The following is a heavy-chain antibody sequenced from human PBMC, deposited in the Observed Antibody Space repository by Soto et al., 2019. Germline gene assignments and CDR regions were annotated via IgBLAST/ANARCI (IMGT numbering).Heavy chain of an antibody. CDR1: GYTFTSYY. D-gene: IGHD3-10*01. CDR3: ARGTDYYGSGLGMDV. CDR2: INPSGGST. Sequence: QVQLVQSGAEVKKPGDSVKVSCKASGYTFTSYYMHWVRQAPGQGLEWMGIINPSGGSTSYAEKFRGRVTMTRDTSTSTVYMELSSLRSEDTAVYYCARGTDYYGSGLGMDVWGQGTTVTVSS. V-gene: IGHV1-46*01. J-gene: IGHJ6*02.